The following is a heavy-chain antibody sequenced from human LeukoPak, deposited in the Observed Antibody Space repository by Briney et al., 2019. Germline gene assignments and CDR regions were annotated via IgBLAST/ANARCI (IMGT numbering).Heavy chain of an antibody. J-gene: IGHJ3*02. V-gene: IGHV4-59*01. D-gene: IGHD3-10*01. CDR2: IYYSGST. CDR1: GGSISSYY. Sequence: PSETLSLTCTVSGGSISSYYWNWIRRPPGKGLEWIGCIYYSGSTKYNPSLKSRVTISVDTSKNQFSLKLTSVTAADTAVYYCAGERFGELHDDGFDIWAKGQWSPSLQ. CDR3: AGERFGELHDDGFDI.